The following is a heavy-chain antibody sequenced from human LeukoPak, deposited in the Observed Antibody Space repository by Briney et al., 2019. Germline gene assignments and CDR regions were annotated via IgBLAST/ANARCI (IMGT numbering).Heavy chain of an antibody. CDR2: IKQDGSEK. CDR3: ARSSGSYYGELFDY. J-gene: IGHJ4*02. V-gene: IGHV3-7*01. Sequence: GGSLRLPCAASGFTFSSYWMSWVRQAPGKGLEWVANIKQDGSEKYYVDSVKGRFTISRDNAKNSLYLQMNSLRAEDTAVYYCARSSGSYYGELFDYWGQGTLVTVSS. CDR1: GFTFSSYW. D-gene: IGHD1-26*01.